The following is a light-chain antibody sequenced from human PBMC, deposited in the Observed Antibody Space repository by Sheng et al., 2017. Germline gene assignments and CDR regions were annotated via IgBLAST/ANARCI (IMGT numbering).Light chain of an antibody. CDR2: SAS. CDR3: QQYVTPALT. CDR1: QSVTNDY. V-gene: IGKV3-20*01. J-gene: IGKJ4*01. Sequence: EIVLTQSPGTLSLSPGERATLSCRASQSVTNDYLAWYQQKPGQAPRLLVYSASNRATGIPDRFSGSGSGTDFTLTITRLEPEDFAVYYCQQYVTPALTFGGGTKV.